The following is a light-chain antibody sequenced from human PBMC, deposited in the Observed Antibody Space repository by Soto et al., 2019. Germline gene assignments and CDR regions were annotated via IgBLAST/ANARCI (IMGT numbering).Light chain of an antibody. Sequence: QCALTQPASVSESPGQSITISCTGTNTDVGGYDYVSWYQQHPGKAPKLIIYEVTNRPSGVSNRFSGSKSGKTASLTISGLQAEDEADYYCSSYASSSTLVFGGGTKLTVL. CDR3: SSYASSSTLV. CDR2: EVT. J-gene: IGLJ2*01. CDR1: NTDVGGYDY. V-gene: IGLV2-14*01.